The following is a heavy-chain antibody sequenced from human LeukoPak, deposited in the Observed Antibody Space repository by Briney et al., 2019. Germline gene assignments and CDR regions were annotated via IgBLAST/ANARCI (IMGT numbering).Heavy chain of an antibody. CDR3: ASAKYYYYYMDV. J-gene: IGHJ6*03. Sequence: GGSLRLSCAASGFTVSSNYMSWVRQAPGKGLEWVSVIYTGGSTYYADSVKGRFTISRDNSKSTLYLQMNSLRAEDTAVYYCASAKYYYYYMDVWGKGTTVTVSS. CDR2: IYTGGST. CDR1: GFTVSSNY. V-gene: IGHV3-53*01.